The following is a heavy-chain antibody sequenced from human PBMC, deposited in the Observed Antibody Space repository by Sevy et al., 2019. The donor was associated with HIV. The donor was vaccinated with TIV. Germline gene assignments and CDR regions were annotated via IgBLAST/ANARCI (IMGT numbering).Heavy chain of an antibody. CDR1: GYTLTELS. V-gene: IGHV1-24*01. Sequence: ASVKVSSKVSGYTLTELSMHWVRQAPGKGLEWMGGFDPEDGETIYAQKYQGRVTMTEDTSTDTAYMELSSLRSEDTAVYYCATVDILTGGGYYVMDVWGQGTAVTVSS. D-gene: IGHD3-9*01. J-gene: IGHJ6*02. CDR3: ATVDILTGGGYYVMDV. CDR2: FDPEDGET.